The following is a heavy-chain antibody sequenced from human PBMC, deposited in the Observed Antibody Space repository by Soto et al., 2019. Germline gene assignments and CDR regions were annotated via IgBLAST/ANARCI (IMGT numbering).Heavy chain of an antibody. Sequence: GASVKVSCKVSGYTLTELSMHWVRQAPGKGLEWMGGFDPEDGETIYAQKFQGRVTMTEDTSTDTAYMELSSLRSEDTAVYYCARGSRFGYYDSPEFDIWGQGTMVTVSS. CDR3: ARGSRFGYYDSPEFDI. CDR1: GYTLTELS. CDR2: FDPEDGET. D-gene: IGHD3-22*01. J-gene: IGHJ3*02. V-gene: IGHV1-24*01.